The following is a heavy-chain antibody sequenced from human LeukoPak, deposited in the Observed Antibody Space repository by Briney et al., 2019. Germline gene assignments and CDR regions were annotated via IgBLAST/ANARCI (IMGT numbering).Heavy chain of an antibody. CDR3: ARTNYYGSGSYYPDL. D-gene: IGHD3-10*01. CDR1: GGSISTYY. Sequence: SETLSLTCSVSGGSISTYYWSWIRQPPGKGLEWIGYIYYSGSTNYNPSLKSRVTISVDTSKNQFSLKLSSVTAADTAVYYCARTNYYGSGSYYPDLWGQGTLATVSS. J-gene: IGHJ5*02. V-gene: IGHV4-59*08. CDR2: IYYSGST.